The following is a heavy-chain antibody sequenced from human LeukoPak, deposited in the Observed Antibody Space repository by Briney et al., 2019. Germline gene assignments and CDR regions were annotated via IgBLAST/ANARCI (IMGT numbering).Heavy chain of an antibody. J-gene: IGHJ5*02. D-gene: IGHD3-10*01. V-gene: IGHV3-23*01. Sequence: GGSLRLSCAASGFTFSTSAMCWVRQAPGKGLEYASTVSGGGGTSTYYTDSVAGRFIISRDDPKNTLYLQMSSLRVEDTAVYYCAKGGGLLWLGESPRWFDPWGQGTLVTVSS. CDR2: VSGGGGTST. CDR1: GFTFSTSA. CDR3: AKGGGLLWLGESPRWFDP.